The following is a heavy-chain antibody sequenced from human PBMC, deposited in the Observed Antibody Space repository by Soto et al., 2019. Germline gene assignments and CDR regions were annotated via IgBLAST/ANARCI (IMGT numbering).Heavy chain of an antibody. D-gene: IGHD6-6*01. CDR1: GITFSHVW. V-gene: IGHV3-15*01. CDR2: IKSKTDGGTT. CDR3: TTGRFSSSLYFDS. J-gene: IGHJ4*02. Sequence: EVQLVESGGGLVKPGGTLRVSCAASGITFSHVWMTWVRQAPGKGLEWVGRIKSKTDGGTTDYGAPVRGRFTISRDDSKNALYLQMNSLKTEDTAVYYCTTGRFSSSLYFDSWGQGTLVTVSS.